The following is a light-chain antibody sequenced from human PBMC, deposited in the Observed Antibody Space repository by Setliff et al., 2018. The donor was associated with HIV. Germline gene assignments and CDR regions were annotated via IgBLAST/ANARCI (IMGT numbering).Light chain of an antibody. J-gene: IGLJ1*01. CDR3: QSYDSSLSGFYV. V-gene: IGLV1-40*01. Sequence: QSVLTQPPSVSGAPGQRVTISCTGGSSNIGADFDVHWYQQLPGTAPKLLIYGNSNRPSGVPDRFSASKSGTSSSLAITGLQADDEADYYCQSYDSSLSGFYVFGTGTKVTVL. CDR1: SSNIGADFD. CDR2: GNS.